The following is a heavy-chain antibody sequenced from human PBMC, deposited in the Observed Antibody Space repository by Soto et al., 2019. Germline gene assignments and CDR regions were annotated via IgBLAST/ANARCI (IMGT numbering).Heavy chain of an antibody. V-gene: IGHV1-8*01. D-gene: IGHD3-10*01. CDR2: MNPNSGNT. J-gene: IGHJ6*02. Sequence: GASVKVSCKASGYTFTSYYINWVRQATGQGLEWMGWMNPNSGNTGYAQKFQGRVTMTRNTSISTAYMELSSLRSEDTAVYYCAKMVRGAGGYYYYYYGMDVWGQGTTVTVSS. CDR1: GYTFTSYY. CDR3: AKMVRGAGGYYYYYYGMDV.